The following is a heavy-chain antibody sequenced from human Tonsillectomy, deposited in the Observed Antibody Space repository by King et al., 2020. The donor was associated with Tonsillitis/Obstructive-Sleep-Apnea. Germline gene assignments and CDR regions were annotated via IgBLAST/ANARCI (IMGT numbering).Heavy chain of an antibody. CDR1: GGSISSYF. V-gene: IGHV4-59*01. J-gene: IGHJ4*02. Sequence: QLQESGPGLVKPSETLSLTCSVSGGSISSYFWAWILQPPGKGLEWIGYISHIGSTNYNPSLKSRVTISVDTSKNQFALKMSSVTPADTEGYYCARWKQICSSPFDSWGQGTLVIVSS. D-gene: IGHD5-18*01. CDR2: ISHIGST. CDR3: ARWKQICSSPFDS.